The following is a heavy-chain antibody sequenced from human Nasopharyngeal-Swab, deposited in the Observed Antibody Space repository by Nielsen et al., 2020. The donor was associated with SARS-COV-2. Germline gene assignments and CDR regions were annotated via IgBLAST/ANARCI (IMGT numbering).Heavy chain of an antibody. CDR2: IKQDGSEK. D-gene: IGHD2-15*01. J-gene: IGHJ6*03. Sequence: GESLKISCAASGFTFSSYWMSWVRQAPGKGLEWVANIKQDGSEKYYVDSVKGRFTISRDNAKNSLYLQMNSLRAEDTAVYYCARVENFQDCSGGSCYNPHIYYYYYYYMDVWGKGTTVTVSS. V-gene: IGHV3-7*01. CDR1: GFTFSSYW. CDR3: ARVENFQDCSGGSCYNPHIYYYYYYYMDV.